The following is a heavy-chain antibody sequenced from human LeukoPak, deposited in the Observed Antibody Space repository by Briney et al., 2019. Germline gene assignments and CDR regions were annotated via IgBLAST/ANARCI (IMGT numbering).Heavy chain of an antibody. CDR2: INPNSGGT. D-gene: IGHD3-3*01. V-gene: IGHV1-2*02. CDR1: GYTFTGYY. J-gene: IGHJ4*02. Sequence: ASVKVSCKASGYTFTGYYMHWVRQAPGQGLEWMGWINPNSGGTNYAQKFQGRVTMTEDTSTDTAYMELSSLRSEDTAVYYCATGLRFLSSVPDYWGQGTLVTVSS. CDR3: ATGLRFLSSVPDY.